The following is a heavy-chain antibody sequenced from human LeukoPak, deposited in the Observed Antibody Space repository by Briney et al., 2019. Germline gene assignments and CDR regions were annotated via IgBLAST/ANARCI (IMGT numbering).Heavy chain of an antibody. V-gene: IGHV3-48*03. CDR1: GFSFSNHE. D-gene: IGHD1-1*01. J-gene: IGHJ3*02. CDR2: ILGGSGSTR. Sequence: GGSLRLSRAASGFSFSNHEMNWVRQAPGKGLEWVSYILGGSGSTRYYADSVKGRFTISRDSAKNSVYLQVNRLRADDTAVYYCARGYNWKGDAFDIWGQGTMVTVSS. CDR3: ARGYNWKGDAFDI.